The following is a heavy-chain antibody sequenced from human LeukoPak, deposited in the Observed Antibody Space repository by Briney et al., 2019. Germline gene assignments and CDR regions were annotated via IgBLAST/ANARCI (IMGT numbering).Heavy chain of an antibody. J-gene: IGHJ4*02. D-gene: IGHD2-15*01. CDR1: GFTFSSYS. CDR2: ISSSSSYI. V-gene: IGHV3-21*01. Sequence: KPGGSLRLSCAASGFTFSSYSMNWVRQAPGKGLEWVSSISSSSSYIYYADSEKGRFTISRDNAKNSLYLQMNSLRAEDTAVYYCARTGVVAATVDYWGQGTPVTVSS. CDR3: ARTGVVAATVDY.